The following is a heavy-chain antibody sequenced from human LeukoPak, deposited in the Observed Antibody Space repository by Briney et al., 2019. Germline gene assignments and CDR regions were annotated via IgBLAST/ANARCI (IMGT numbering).Heavy chain of an antibody. Sequence: GGSLRLSCAASGFTFSSYWMHWVRQAPGKGLVWVSRINSDGSSTSYADSVKGRFTISRDNAKNTLYLQMNSLRAEDTAVYYCARDSIAARTGQPNPVDYWGQGNLVTVSS. CDR1: GFTFSSYW. CDR2: INSDGSST. J-gene: IGHJ4*02. CDR3: ARDSIAARTGQPNPVDY. V-gene: IGHV3-74*01. D-gene: IGHD6-6*01.